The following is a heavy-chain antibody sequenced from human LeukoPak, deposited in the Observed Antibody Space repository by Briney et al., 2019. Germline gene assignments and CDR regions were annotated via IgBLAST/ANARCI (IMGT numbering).Heavy chain of an antibody. Sequence: GGSLRLSCAASGFTFSSYSMTWVRQAPGKGLDWVANIKEDGSEKYYVDSVKGRFTISRDNAKNSLYLQMNSLTAEDTAVYYCAKDKWELLFGGFSYFDYWGEGALVTVSS. D-gene: IGHD1-26*01. CDR3: AKDKWELLFGGFSYFDY. CDR1: GFTFSSYS. V-gene: IGHV3-7*01. CDR2: IKEDGSEK. J-gene: IGHJ4*02.